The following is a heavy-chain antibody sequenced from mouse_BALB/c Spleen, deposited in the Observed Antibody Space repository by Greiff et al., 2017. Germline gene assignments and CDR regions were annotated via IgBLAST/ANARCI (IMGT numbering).Heavy chain of an antibody. CDR2: IDPENGNT. V-gene: IGHV14-1*02. J-gene: IGHJ3*01. CDR3: ARWDYGSSYGAY. Sequence: VQLKQSGAELVRPGALVKLSCKASGFNIKDYYMHWVKQRPEQGLEWIGWIDPENGNTIYDPKFQGKASITADTSSNTAYLQLSSLTSEDTAVYYCARWDYGSSYGAYWGQGTLVTVSA. D-gene: IGHD1-1*01. CDR1: GFNIKDYY.